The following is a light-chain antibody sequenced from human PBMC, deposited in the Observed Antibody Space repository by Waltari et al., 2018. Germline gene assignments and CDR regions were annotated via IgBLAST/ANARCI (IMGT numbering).Light chain of an antibody. Sequence: EIVMTQSPATLSVSPGDRATLSCRASQSVSSNLAWYQQKPGQAPRLLIHGASTRATGIPARFSGSGSGTEFTLTISSLQSEDLAVYYCLQYNNWWTFGQGTKVEIK. J-gene: IGKJ1*01. CDR1: QSVSSN. CDR2: GAS. CDR3: LQYNNWWT. V-gene: IGKV3-15*01.